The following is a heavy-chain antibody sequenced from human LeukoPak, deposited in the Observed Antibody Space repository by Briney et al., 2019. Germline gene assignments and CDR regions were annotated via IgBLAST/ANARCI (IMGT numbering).Heavy chain of an antibody. CDR1: GFTFSSYG. D-gene: IGHD5-18*01. CDR2: IRYDGSNK. Sequence: PGGSLRLSCAASGFTFSSYGMHWVRQAPGKGLEWVAFIRYDGSNKYYADSVKGRFTISRDNSKNTLYLQMNSLRAEDTAVYYCAKEQAGIQLWPPLDYWGQGTLDTVSS. J-gene: IGHJ4*02. V-gene: IGHV3-30*02. CDR3: AKEQAGIQLWPPLDY.